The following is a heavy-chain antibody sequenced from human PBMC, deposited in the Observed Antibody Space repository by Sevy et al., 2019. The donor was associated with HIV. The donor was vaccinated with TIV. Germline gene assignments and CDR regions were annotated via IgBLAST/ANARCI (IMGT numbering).Heavy chain of an antibody. V-gene: IGHV3-7*01. CDR3: AREGGSTGGYYYAMYV. J-gene: IGHJ6*02. CDR1: GFTFSSYW. Sequence: GGSLRLSCAASGFTFSSYWMSWVRQAPGKGLEWVANIKQDGSEKYYVDSVKGRFTISRDNAKNSLYLQMNSLRAEDTAVYDCAREGGSTGGYYYAMYVWGQGTTVTVSS. D-gene: IGHD3-16*01. CDR2: IKQDGSEK.